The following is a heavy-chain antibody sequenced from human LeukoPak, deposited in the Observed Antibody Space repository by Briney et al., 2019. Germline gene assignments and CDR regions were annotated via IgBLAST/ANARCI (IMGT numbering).Heavy chain of an antibody. Sequence: AGGPLRLSCAASGFTFSSYAMSWVRQAPGKGLEWVSAISGSGGSTYYADSVKGRFTISRDNSKNTLYLQMSSLRAEDTAVYYCAKRVSFMVRGGKHFDYWGQGTLVTVSS. D-gene: IGHD3-10*01. J-gene: IGHJ4*02. CDR1: GFTFSSYA. V-gene: IGHV3-23*01. CDR2: ISGSGGST. CDR3: AKRVSFMVRGGKHFDY.